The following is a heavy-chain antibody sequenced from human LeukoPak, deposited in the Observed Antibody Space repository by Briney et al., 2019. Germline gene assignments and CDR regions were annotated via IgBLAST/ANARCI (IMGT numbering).Heavy chain of an antibody. V-gene: IGHV1-69*04. CDR3: ARAAVTIFGVVIMGLDY. D-gene: IGHD3-3*01. CDR1: GGTFSSYA. CDR2: IIPILGIA. Sequence: PVKFSCKASGGTFSSYAISWVRQAPGQGLEWMGRIIPILGIANYAQKFQGRVTITADKSTSTAYMELSSLRSEDTAVYYCARAAVTIFGVVIMGLDYWGQGTLVTVSS. J-gene: IGHJ4*02.